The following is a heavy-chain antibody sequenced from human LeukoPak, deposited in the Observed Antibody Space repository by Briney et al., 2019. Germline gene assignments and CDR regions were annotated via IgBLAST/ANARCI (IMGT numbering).Heavy chain of an antibody. J-gene: IGHJ4*02. Sequence: PGGSLRLSCAASGLTFSSYAMSWVRQAPGKGLEWASGITGSGDKTSYGEPVKGRFTISRDNSKNTLYLQMNSLRAEDTAVYFCAKSGLVVVPAAYAHWGQGSLVTVPS. V-gene: IGHV3-23*01. CDR3: AKSGLVVVPAAYAH. CDR2: ITGSGDKT. D-gene: IGHD2-2*01. CDR1: GLTFSSYA.